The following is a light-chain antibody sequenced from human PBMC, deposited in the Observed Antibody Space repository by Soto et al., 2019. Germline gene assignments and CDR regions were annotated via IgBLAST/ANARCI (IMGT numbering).Light chain of an antibody. CDR3: SSYTSTSALV. CDR1: SSDVGGYNY. CDR2: DVS. J-gene: IGLJ2*01. V-gene: IGLV2-14*01. Sequence: QSALTQPASVSGSPGQSITISCTGTSSDVGGYNYVSWYQQHPGKAPKLMIYDVSNRPSGVSNRFSGSKSGNTASLTISGLQAEDAADYNCSSYTSTSALVFGGGTPLTVL.